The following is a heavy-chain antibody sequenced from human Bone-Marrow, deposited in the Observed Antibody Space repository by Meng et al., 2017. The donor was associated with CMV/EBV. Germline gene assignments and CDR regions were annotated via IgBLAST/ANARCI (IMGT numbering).Heavy chain of an antibody. CDR2: ISGSGGST. Sequence: GESLKISCAASGFTFSSYAMSWVRQAPGKGLEWVSAISGSGGSTYYADSVKGRFTISRDNSKNTLSLQMNSLRAEDTAIYYCAKAVLATCSGVFCYHFDYWGQGTLVTVSS. CDR1: GFTFSSYA. J-gene: IGHJ4*02. CDR3: AKAVLATCSGVFCYHFDY. D-gene: IGHD2-15*01. V-gene: IGHV3-23*01.